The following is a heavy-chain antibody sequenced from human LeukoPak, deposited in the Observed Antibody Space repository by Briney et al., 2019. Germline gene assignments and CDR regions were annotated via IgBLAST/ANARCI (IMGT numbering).Heavy chain of an antibody. D-gene: IGHD3-10*01. CDR3: ARLTGNYGDY. J-gene: IGHJ4*02. CDR1: GFTFSSYS. V-gene: IGHV3-21*01. Sequence: EPGGSLRLSCAASGFTFSSYSMNWVRQAPGKGLEWVSSISSGSSYIYYADSVKGRFTISRENAKNSLYLQMDGLRAEDTAVYYCARLTGNYGDYWGQGTLVTVSS. CDR2: ISSGSSYI.